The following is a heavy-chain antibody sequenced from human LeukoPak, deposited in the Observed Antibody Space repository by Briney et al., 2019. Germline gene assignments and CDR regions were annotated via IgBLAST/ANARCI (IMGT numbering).Heavy chain of an antibody. CDR1: GFTFSGYG. Sequence: PGGSLRLSCAASGFTFSGYGMHWVRQAPGKGLEWVAVISYDGHNEYYADSVKGRFTISRDNSKNTVLLQMNSLRAEDTAVYYCARFKRAMSLDYWGQGTLVTVSS. J-gene: IGHJ4*02. CDR3: ARFKRAMSLDY. V-gene: IGHV3-30*03. CDR2: ISYDGHNE. D-gene: IGHD5-18*01.